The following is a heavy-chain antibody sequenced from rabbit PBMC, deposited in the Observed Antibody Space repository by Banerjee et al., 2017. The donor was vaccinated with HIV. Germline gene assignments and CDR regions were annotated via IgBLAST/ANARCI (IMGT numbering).Heavy chain of an antibody. CDR2: INTSSGNT. J-gene: IGHJ4*01. CDR1: GFDFSSNA. V-gene: IGHV1S40*01. Sequence: GGDLVKPGASLTLACTASGFDFSSNAMCWVRQAPGKGLEWIACINTSSGNTVYAGWAKGRFTISKTSSTTVTLQMTSLTAADTATYFCARDLAGVIGWNFGLWGPGTLVTVS. D-gene: IGHD4-1*01. CDR3: ARDLAGVIGWNFGL.